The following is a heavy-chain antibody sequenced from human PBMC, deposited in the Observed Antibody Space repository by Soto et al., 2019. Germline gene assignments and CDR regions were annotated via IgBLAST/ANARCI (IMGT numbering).Heavy chain of an antibody. D-gene: IGHD4-17*01. Sequence: SETLSLPGTVSGGSVSSGSYYWSWMRQPPGKGLEWIGYFYHSGSTNYNPSLKSRVTISVDTSKNQFSLKLRSVTAADTAVYYCARESYGDGYNGMDVWGQGTTVTVCS. CDR2: FYHSGST. CDR3: ARESYGDGYNGMDV. J-gene: IGHJ6*02. CDR1: GGSVSSGSYY. V-gene: IGHV4-61*01.